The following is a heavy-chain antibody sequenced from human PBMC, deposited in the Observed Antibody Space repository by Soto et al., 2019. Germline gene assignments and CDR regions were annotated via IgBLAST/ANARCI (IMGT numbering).Heavy chain of an antibody. V-gene: IGHV1-8*01. CDR2: MNPNSGDT. Sequence: QVQLVQSGAEVKNPGASVKVSCKSSGYTFSDHDINWVRQASGQGPEWLGWMNPNSGDTGYAQNFQGRVTMTRDTSKRTAYMELSSLRSEDTAVYYFARVWGNWNDDYFDYWGQGTLVTVSS. J-gene: IGHJ4*02. CDR3: ARVWGNWNDDYFDY. D-gene: IGHD1-1*01. CDR1: GYTFSDHD.